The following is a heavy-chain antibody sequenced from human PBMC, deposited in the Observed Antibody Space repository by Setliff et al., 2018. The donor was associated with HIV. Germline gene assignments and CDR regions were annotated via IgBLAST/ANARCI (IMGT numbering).Heavy chain of an antibody. D-gene: IGHD6-19*01. CDR3: ARLGTSGWYSYFDY. CDR2: VYYSGSI. CDR1: GDSFSSGTYY. V-gene: IGHV4-39*01. Sequence: LSLTCSVSGDSFSSGTYYWGWIRQPPGKGLEWIGSVYYSGSIDYNPSLKSRVTISMDTAKSQFSLKLTSVTAADTSIYHCARLGTSGWYSYFDYWGQGILVTVSS. J-gene: IGHJ4*02.